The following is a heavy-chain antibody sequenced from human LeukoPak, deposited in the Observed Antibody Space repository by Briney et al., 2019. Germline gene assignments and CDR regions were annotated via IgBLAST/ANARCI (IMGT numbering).Heavy chain of an antibody. CDR1: GYTFTSYG. V-gene: IGHV1-18*01. D-gene: IGHD3-10*01. CDR3: ARFVRSLWFGEFLNWFDP. Sequence: ASVKVSCKASGYTFTSYGISWVRQAPRQALEWIGLISAYNGNTNYAQKLQGRVTMTTDTSMSTAYMELRSLRSDDTAVYYCARFVRSLWFGEFLNWFDPWGQGTLVTVSS. CDR2: ISAYNGNT. J-gene: IGHJ5*02.